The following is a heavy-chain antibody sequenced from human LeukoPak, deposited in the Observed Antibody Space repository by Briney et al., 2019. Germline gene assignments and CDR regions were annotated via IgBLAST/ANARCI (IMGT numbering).Heavy chain of an antibody. V-gene: IGHV1-46*02. CDR3: ARGADQEFDF. CDR2: INPRDGST. Sequence: ASVKVSCKSSGHTLNNHFIHWVRQAPGQGLEWMGMINPRDGSTRTLQRFQGRLTMTRDTSTSTLYMGLNSLRSEDTATYFCARGADQEFDFWGQGTLVTVSS. CDR1: GHTLNNHF. J-gene: IGHJ4*02.